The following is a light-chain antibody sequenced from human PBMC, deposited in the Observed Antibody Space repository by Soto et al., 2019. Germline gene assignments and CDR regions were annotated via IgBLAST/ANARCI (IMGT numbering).Light chain of an antibody. V-gene: IGKV4-1*01. J-gene: IGKJ2*01. Sequence: DIVMTQSPDSLAVSLGERATINCKSSQSVLYTSNNKNYLAWYQQTPGQPPKLLIYWASTRDSGVPDRFSGSGSGTDFTLTISSLQAEDVAVYDCQQYYSTPYTFGQGTKLEI. CDR1: QSVLYTSNNKNY. CDR2: WAS. CDR3: QQYYSTPYT.